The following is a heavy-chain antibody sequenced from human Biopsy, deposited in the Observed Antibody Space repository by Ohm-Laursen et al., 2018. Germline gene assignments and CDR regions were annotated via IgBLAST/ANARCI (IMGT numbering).Heavy chain of an antibody. Sequence: ASVKVSCKASGHTFTSYDITWVRQASGQGPEWIGWLNPVSGNSNFGQKFQGRVTMTRDTSTSTAYMDLSSLRSEDTAVYYCAADSGSGSHFRFDYWGQGALVSVSS. CDR2: LNPVSGNS. V-gene: IGHV1-8*01. J-gene: IGHJ4*02. D-gene: IGHD3-10*01. CDR1: GHTFTSYD. CDR3: AADSGSGSHFRFDY.